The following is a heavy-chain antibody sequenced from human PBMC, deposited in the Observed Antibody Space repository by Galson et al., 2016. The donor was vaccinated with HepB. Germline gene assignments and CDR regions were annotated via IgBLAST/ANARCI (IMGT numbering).Heavy chain of an antibody. CDR2: IYSSGTT. V-gene: IGHV3-66*02. J-gene: IGHJ4*02. Sequence: SLRLSCAASGFTVTTKYINWVRQAPGKGLEWVSVIYSSGTTYYADSVKGRFTISRDSSKNTVFLQMNSLRPEDTGLYHCARAGDTWTWNYDFDLWGQGTRFTVSS. D-gene: IGHD1-7*01. CDR3: ARAGDTWTWNYDFDL. CDR1: GFTVTTKY.